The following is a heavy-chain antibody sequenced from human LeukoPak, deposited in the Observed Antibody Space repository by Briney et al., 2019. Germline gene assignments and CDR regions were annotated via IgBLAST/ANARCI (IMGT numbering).Heavy chain of an antibody. CDR2: MNPNSGNT. CDR1: GYTFTSYD. D-gene: IGHD6-13*01. J-gene: IGHJ4*02. Sequence: ASVKVSCKASGYTFTSYDINWVRQATGQGLEWMGWMNPNSGNTGYAQKFQGRVTMTRNTSISTAYMELSSLRSEDTAVYYCARAARSSSWFDYWGQGTLVTVSS. V-gene: IGHV1-8*01. CDR3: ARAARSSSWFDY.